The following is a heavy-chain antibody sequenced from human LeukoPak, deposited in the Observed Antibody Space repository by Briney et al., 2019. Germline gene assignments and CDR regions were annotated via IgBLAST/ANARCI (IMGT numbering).Heavy chain of an antibody. D-gene: IGHD5-18*01. CDR2: ISYDGSNK. Sequence: GGSLRLSCAASGFTFSSYAMSWVRQAPGKGLEWVAAISYDGSNKYYAESVKGRFTISRDNSKNTLYLQMNSLRPEGTTVYYCAGVDAAMPDAFDIWGQGTTVTVSS. CDR3: AGVDAAMPDAFDI. J-gene: IGHJ3*02. CDR1: GFTFSSYA. V-gene: IGHV3-30*03.